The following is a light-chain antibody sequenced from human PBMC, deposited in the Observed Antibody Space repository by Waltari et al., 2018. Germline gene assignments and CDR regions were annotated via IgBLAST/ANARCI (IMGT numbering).Light chain of an antibody. CDR1: SSDIGGYSY. CDR2: DIN. CDR3: SSHSSRITLI. Sequence: QSALTQPASVSGSLGQSITISCSGTSSDIGGYSYVSWVRQSPGKVPTLIIYDINKRPSEVSGRFSGSRSGNTATLTISGLQAEDEAHYFCSSHSSRITLIFGGGTKLTVL. V-gene: IGLV2-14*03. J-gene: IGLJ2*01.